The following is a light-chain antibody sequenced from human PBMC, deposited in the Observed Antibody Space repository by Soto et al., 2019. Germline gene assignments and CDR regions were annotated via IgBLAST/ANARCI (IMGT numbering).Light chain of an antibody. CDR1: SSDVGGYNY. CDR2: DVS. J-gene: IGLJ2*01. V-gene: IGLV2-11*01. CDR3: CSYAGDYFVV. Sequence: QSALTQPRSVSGSPGQSVTISCAGTSSDVGGYNYVSWYQHHPGKAPKLIIFDVSEWPSGVPDRFSGSKSGNTASLTISGLQAEDEADYFCCSYAGDYFVVFGGGTKLTVL.